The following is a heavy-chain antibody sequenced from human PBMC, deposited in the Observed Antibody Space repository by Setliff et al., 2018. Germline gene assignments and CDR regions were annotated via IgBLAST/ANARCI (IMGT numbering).Heavy chain of an antibody. Sequence: GGSLRLSCAASGFTFSSYAMHWVRQAPGKGLDWVAYIWYDGSYTYYTGSVKGRFTISRDNSRNTVYLQMNSLRAEDTAVYYCAGDPPYSGYPPMVWGQGTLVTVSS. CDR3: AGDPPYSGYPPMV. V-gene: IGHV3-33*01. CDR2: IWYDGSYT. CDR1: GFTFSSYA. D-gene: IGHD3-22*01. J-gene: IGHJ4*02.